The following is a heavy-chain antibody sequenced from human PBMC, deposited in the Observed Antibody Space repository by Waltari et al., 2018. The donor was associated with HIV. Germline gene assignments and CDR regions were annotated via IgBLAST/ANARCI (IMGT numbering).Heavy chain of an antibody. CDR1: GFTFADAW. D-gene: IGHD7-27*01. V-gene: IGHV3-15*01. CDR3: AAGTGRSDFDY. J-gene: IGHJ4*02. CDR2: IKGKTDAGTR. Sequence: EVQLVESGGGLVEPGGSLRLSCAASGFTFADAWMNWVRQAPGKGLEWVARIKGKTDAGTRDFAAPVKGRFSISRNYLTNTVDLQMNNLKTEDTALYYFAAGTGRSDFDYWGQGTLVTVSS.